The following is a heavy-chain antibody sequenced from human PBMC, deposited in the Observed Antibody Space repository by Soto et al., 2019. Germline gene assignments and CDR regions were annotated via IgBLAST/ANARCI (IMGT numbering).Heavy chain of an antibody. CDR1: GGSLSSGGYY. J-gene: IGHJ4*02. CDR3: ARVRCSGGSCHRLFDY. V-gene: IGHV4-31*03. D-gene: IGHD2-15*01. CDR2: IYYSGST. Sequence: SETLFLACTVSGGSLSSGGYYWSWIRQHPGKGLEWIGYIYYSGSTYYNPSLKSRVTISVDTSKNQFSLKLSSVTAADTAVYYCARVRCSGGSCHRLFDYWGQGTLVTVSS.